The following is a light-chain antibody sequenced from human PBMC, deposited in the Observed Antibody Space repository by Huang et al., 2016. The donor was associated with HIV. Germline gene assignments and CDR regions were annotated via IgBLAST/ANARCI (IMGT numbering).Light chain of an antibody. CDR3: QQYGRSPQS. V-gene: IGKV3-20*01. J-gene: IGKJ2*01. CDR1: QSISNNY. CDR2: GTS. Sequence: ELVLAQSPGTLSLSPTERATLFCRASQSISNNYLAWYQHKPGQAPRLLIYGTSTRATGIPDRFSGSGSGTDFTLTISRLEPEDSGTYYCQQYGRSPQSFGQGTRLEIK.